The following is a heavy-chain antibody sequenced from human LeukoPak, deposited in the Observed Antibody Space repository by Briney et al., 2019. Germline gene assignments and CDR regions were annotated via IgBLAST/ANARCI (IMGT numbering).Heavy chain of an antibody. D-gene: IGHD6-19*01. CDR2: IDHSGRT. CDR1: GFTFSDHY. V-gene: IGHV4-34*01. Sequence: GSLRLSCAASGFTFSDHYMDWVRQPPGKGLEWVAEIDHSGRTNFNRSLKSRITISVDTSKKHFSLKLSSVTAADTAVYYCARKGLTKPLSVAVDFDSWGQGTLVTVSS. CDR3: ARKGLTKPLSVAVDFDS. J-gene: IGHJ4*02.